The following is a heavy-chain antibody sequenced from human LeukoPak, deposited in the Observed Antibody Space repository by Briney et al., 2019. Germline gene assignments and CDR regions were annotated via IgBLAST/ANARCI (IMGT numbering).Heavy chain of an antibody. CDR2: ISSSSSTM. V-gene: IGHV3-48*04. CDR3: ARDRASGSYQVSFCYDLDV. D-gene: IGHD3-10*01. Sequence: GGSLRLSCVASGFTFSSYSMNWVRQAPGKGLEWVSYISSSSSTMYYADSVKGRFTISRDNAKNSLYLQMNSLRAEDTAVYYCARDRASGSYQVSFCYDLDVWGLGTTVTVSS. CDR1: GFTFSSYS. J-gene: IGHJ6*02.